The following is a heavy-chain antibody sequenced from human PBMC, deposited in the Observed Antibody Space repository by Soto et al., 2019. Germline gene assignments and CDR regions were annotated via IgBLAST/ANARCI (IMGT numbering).Heavy chain of an antibody. CDR3: TKRRNGFRFLEWSSGMEV. CDR1: GFTFSNSG. CDR2: ISADGSNK. J-gene: IGHJ6*02. Sequence: PGGSLRLSCAASGFTFSNSGVHWVRPAPCKGLEWVAFISADGSNKYYADSMKRRFTMSRDNSKRTLYLQMSSLRVEDTAVYYCTKRRNGFRFLEWSSGMEVWGQGNTVTVSS. D-gene: IGHD3-3*01. V-gene: IGHV3-30*18.